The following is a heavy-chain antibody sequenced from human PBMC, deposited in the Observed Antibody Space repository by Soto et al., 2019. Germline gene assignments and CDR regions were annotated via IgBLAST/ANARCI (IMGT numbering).Heavy chain of an antibody. CDR1: GGSFSGYY. J-gene: IGHJ6*02. V-gene: IGHV4-34*01. CDR2: INHSGST. Sequence: SETLPLTCAVYGGSFSGYYWSWIRQPPGKGLEWIGEINHSGSTNYNPSLKSRVTISVDTSKNQFSLKLSSVTAADTAVYYCARWFRRSSGWDYYYYYGMDVWGQGTTVTVSS. CDR3: ARWFRRSSGWDYYYYYGMDV. D-gene: IGHD6-19*01.